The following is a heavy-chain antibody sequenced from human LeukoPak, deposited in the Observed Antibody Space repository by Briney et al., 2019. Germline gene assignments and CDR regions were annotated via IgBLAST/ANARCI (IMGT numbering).Heavy chain of an antibody. V-gene: IGHV3-48*04. J-gene: IGHJ4*02. CDR1: EFTFSYYS. CDR2: ISSDSTTI. D-gene: IGHD6-13*01. Sequence: GGSLRLSCAASEFTFSYYSMNWVRQAPGKGLEWVSYISSDSTTIYYADSVKGRFTISRDNAKNSLYLQMNSLRADDTAVYYCAPSITAAGILDYWGQGTLVTVSS. CDR3: APSITAAGILDY.